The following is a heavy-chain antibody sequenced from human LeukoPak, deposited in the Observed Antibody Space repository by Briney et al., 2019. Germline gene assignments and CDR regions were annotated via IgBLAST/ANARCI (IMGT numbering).Heavy chain of an antibody. CDR2: ISNSGTTI. J-gene: IGHJ5*02. CDR3: ARRDCDSIKCRGSNWFDP. Sequence: GGSLRLSCAASGFTFSSYSMNWVRQAPGKGLEWVSYISNSGTTIYYADSVKGRFTISRDNAKNSLYLQMNSLRAEDTAVYYCARRDCDSIKCRGSNWFDPWGQGTLVSVSS. CDR1: GFTFSSYS. V-gene: IGHV3-48*01. D-gene: IGHD3-22*01.